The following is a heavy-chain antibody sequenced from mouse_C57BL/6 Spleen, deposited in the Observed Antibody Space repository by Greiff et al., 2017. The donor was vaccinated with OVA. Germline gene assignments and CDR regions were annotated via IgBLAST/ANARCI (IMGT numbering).Heavy chain of an antibody. Sequence: VQLQQSGAELVRPGASVTLSCKASGYTFTDYEMHWVKQTPVHGLEWIGAIDPETGGTAYNQKFKGKAILTADKSSSTAYMELRSLTSEDSAVYYCTRYTTVVATRGYYFDYWGQGTTLTVSS. V-gene: IGHV1-15*01. CDR3: TRYTTVVATRGYYFDY. J-gene: IGHJ2*01. CDR1: GYTFTDYE. D-gene: IGHD1-1*01. CDR2: IDPETGGT.